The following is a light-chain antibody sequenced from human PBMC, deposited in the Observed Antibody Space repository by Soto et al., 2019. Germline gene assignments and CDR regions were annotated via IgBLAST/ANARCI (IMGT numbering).Light chain of an antibody. V-gene: IGKV3-15*01. CDR3: QQYKNWPRT. J-gene: IGKJ1*01. Sequence: EVVMTQSPDSLSVSPGERATLSCRASQSVSSNLAWYQQKLGQAPRLLIYGASTRATGISARFSGSGSGTEFTLTISSLQSEDFAIYYCQQYKNWPRTFGQGTKEDIK. CDR2: GAS. CDR1: QSVSSN.